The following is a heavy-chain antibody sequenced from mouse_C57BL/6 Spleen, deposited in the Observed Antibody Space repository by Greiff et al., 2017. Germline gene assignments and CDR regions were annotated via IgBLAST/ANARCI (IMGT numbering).Heavy chain of an antibody. J-gene: IGHJ2*01. CDR3: ARWADYFDY. CDR1: GYTFTNYW. CDR2: IYPGGGYT. Sequence: VKLQESGAELVRPGTSVKMSCKASGYTFTNYWIDWAKQRPGHGLEWIGDIYPGGGYTNYNENVKGKATLTADKSSSTAYMQFSSLTSEDSAIYYCARWADYFDYWGQGTTLTVSS. V-gene: IGHV1-63*01.